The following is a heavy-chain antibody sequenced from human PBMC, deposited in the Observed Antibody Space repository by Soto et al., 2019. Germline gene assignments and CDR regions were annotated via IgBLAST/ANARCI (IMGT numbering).Heavy chain of an antibody. Sequence: SGGSLRLSCAASGFTFSSYGLHWVRQAPGKGLEWVAIMSSDGSKRYYSDSVKGRFTISRDNYKNTLYLHMSSLRAEDTAVYYCASGMNWHDESPFDSWGQGTLVTVSS. D-gene: IGHD1-1*01. J-gene: IGHJ4*02. CDR2: MSSDGSKR. CDR1: GFTFSSYG. V-gene: IGHV3-30*03. CDR3: ASGMNWHDESPFDS.